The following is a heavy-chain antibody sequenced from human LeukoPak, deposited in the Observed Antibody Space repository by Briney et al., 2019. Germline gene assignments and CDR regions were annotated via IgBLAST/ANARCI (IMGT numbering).Heavy chain of an antibody. V-gene: IGHV1-2*02. CDR3: ATRSGFWSGYFEYYFDY. CDR2: INPKSGGT. J-gene: IGHJ4*02. D-gene: IGHD3-3*01. Sequence: ASVKVSCKASGYSFTGHYMHWVRQAPGQGLEWMGWINPKSGGTNYAQKFQGRVTMTRDTSISTAYMDMSSLRSDDTAVYYCATRSGFWSGYFEYYFDYWGQGTLVTVSS. CDR1: GYSFTGHY.